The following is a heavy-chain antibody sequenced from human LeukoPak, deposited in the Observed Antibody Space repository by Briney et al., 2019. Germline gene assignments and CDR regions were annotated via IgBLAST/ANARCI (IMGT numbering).Heavy chain of an antibody. CDR3: ARVVLAAAIDY. CDR1: GGSISSYY. CDR2: IYYSGST. J-gene: IGHJ4*02. V-gene: IGHV4-59*06. Sequence: SETLSLTCTVSGGSISSYYWSWIRQPPGKGLEWIGYIYYSGSTYYNPSLKSRVTISVDTSKNQFSLKLSSVTAADTAVYYCARVVLAAAIDYWGQGTLVTVSS. D-gene: IGHD2-15*01.